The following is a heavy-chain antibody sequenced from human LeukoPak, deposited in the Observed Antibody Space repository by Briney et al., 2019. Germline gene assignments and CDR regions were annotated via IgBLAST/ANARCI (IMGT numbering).Heavy chain of an antibody. V-gene: IGHV1-2*02. D-gene: IGHD1-1*01. CDR1: GYTFTDYY. J-gene: IGHJ4*02. Sequence: ASVKVSCKASGYTFTDYYIHWVRQAPGQGLEWMGWINPNNGGTNYAQNFQGRVTMTRDTSITTAYMELDRLRSDDTAVYYCARVQLVVQPLDYWGQGTLVTVSS. CDR2: INPNNGGT. CDR3: ARVQLVVQPLDY.